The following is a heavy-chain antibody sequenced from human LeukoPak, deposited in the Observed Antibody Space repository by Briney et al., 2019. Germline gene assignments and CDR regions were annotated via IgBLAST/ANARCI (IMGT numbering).Heavy chain of an antibody. CDR1: GFTFSNHW. V-gene: IGHV3-74*01. CDR3: ARDLTWNQVDY. J-gene: IGHJ4*02. Sequence: GGSLRLSCAASGFTFSNHWMHWVRQAPGKGPMWISRINTDETITTYADSVKGRFTIFRDNAKNTLYLQMNNLRAEDTAVYYCARDLTWNQVDYWGQGALVTVSS. CDR2: INTDETIT. D-gene: IGHD1-1*01.